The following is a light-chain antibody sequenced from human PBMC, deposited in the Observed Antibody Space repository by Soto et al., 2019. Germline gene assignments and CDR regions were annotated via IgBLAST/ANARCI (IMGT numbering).Light chain of an antibody. CDR1: RSNIGAGYD. J-gene: IGLJ3*02. CDR3: QSYDSSLRGWV. CDR2: GEK. V-gene: IGLV1-40*01. Sequence: QSVLTQPPSVSGAPGQRVTISCTGSRSNIGAGYDVHWFQQFPGTTPKLLIYGEKNRPSGVPDRFSGSKSGTSASLAITWLQAEDEADYYCQSYDSSLRGWVFGGGTKVTVL.